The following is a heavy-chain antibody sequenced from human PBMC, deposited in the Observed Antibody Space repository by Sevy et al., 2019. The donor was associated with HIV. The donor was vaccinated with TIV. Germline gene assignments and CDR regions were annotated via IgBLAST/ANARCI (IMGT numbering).Heavy chain of an antibody. CDR2: IIPIFGTA. CDR1: GGTFSSYA. CDR3: ARDQDTAMVTGPDDAFDI. V-gene: IGHV1-69*06. Sequence: ASVKVSCKASGGTFSSYAISWVRQAPGQGLEWMGGIIPIFGTANYAQKFQGRVTITADKSTSTAYMELSSLRSEDMAVYYCARDQDTAMVTGPDDAFDIWGQGTMVTVSS. J-gene: IGHJ3*02. D-gene: IGHD5-18*01.